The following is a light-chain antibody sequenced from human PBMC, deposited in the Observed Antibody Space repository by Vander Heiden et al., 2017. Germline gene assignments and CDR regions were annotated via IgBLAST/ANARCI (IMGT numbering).Light chain of an antibody. V-gene: IGKV3-20*01. CDR3: QQYGSSPYT. Sequence: VLTPSPGTLSLSPGERATLSCRASQSVSSSYLAWYQQKPGQAPRLLIYGASSRATGIPDRFSGSGSGTDFTLTISRLEPEDFAVYYCQQYGSSPYTFGQGTKLEIK. CDR2: GAS. CDR1: QSVSSSY. J-gene: IGKJ2*01.